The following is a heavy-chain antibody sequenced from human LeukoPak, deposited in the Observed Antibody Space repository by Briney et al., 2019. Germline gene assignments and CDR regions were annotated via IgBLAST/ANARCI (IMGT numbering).Heavy chain of an antibody. J-gene: IGHJ4*02. V-gene: IGHV4-4*07. CDR1: GGSIKIDY. Sequence: SDTLSLTCTVSGGSIKIDYGIGMPQPAGKGREGISRIYTRWSANYNPSLKRLVTLQVDKSKNQFSLRLSSVTAADTTVYYCARGGSGWYGNHFDCWGQGTLVTVSS. CDR3: ARGGSGWYGNHFDC. D-gene: IGHD6-19*01. CDR2: IYTRWSA.